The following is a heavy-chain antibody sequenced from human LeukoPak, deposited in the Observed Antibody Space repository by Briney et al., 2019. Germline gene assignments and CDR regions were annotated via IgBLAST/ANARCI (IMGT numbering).Heavy chain of an antibody. J-gene: IGHJ4*02. CDR1: GHTFTGYY. D-gene: IGHD3-9*01. CDR3: ARAQYFDWLSVY. CDR2: INPNSGGT. Sequence: ASVKVSCKASGHTFTGYYIHWVRQAPGQGLEWMGWINPNSGGTDYAQKFQGRVTMTRDTSISTAYMELSRLSSDDTAVYYCARAQYFDWLSVYWGQGTLVTVSS. V-gene: IGHV1-2*02.